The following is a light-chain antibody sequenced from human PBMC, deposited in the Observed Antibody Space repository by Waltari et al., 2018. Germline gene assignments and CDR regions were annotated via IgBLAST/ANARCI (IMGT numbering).Light chain of an antibody. V-gene: IGKV4-1*01. J-gene: IGKJ1*01. CDR2: WAA. CDR1: VLHSANNKNY. Sequence: VLHSANNKNYLSWYQQKPEHPPKLLIYWAATRHAGAPDRGSGSGSGTDFTLTISRLQTEDVAVYYCQEYYSPPWTFGQGTKVEIK. CDR3: QEYYSPPWT.